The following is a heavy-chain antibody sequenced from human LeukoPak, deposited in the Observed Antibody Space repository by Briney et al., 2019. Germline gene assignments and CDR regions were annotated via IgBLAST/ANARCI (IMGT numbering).Heavy chain of an antibody. Sequence: GGSLKLSCAASGFSFSDSALHWVRQAFGKGPEWLGRIRTKKNTYATAYAASVKGRFTISRDDSKNTVYLQMSSLKTDDTAVYYCTRKNNVDFSEYWFEFDHWGLGTLVTVSS. CDR1: GFSFSDSA. J-gene: IGHJ4*02. CDR2: IRTKKNTYAT. D-gene: IGHD2/OR15-2a*01. V-gene: IGHV3-73*01. CDR3: TRKNNVDFSEYWFEFDH.